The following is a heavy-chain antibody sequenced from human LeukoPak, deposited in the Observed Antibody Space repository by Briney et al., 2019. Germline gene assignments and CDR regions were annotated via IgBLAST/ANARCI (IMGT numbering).Heavy chain of an antibody. D-gene: IGHD2/OR15-2a*01. V-gene: IGHV4-39*01. CDR2: IYYSGST. J-gene: IGHJ4*02. CDR3: ARIIVVTSTDYFDS. CDR1: GGSISSSSYY. Sequence: SETLSLTCTVSGGSISSSSYYWGWIRQPPGKGLEWIGSIYYSGSTYYNPSLKSRVTISVDASKSQFSLHLSSVTAADTALYYCARIIVVTSTDYFDSWGQGTLVTVSS.